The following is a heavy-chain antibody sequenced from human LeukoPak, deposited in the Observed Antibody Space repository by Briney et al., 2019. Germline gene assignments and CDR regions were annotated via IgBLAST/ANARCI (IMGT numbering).Heavy chain of an antibody. J-gene: IGHJ4*02. CDR2: IDPSDSYT. CDR3: ARHFYGDYAFDS. V-gene: IGHV5-10-1*01. CDR1: GHSFTVYW. Sequence: GESLKISCKGSGHSFTVYWITWVRQMPGKGLEWMGTIDPSDSYTNYSPSFQGHVTISADKSINSAYLQWSSLKTSDSAIYYCARHFYGDYAFDSWGQGTLVTVSS. D-gene: IGHD4-17*01.